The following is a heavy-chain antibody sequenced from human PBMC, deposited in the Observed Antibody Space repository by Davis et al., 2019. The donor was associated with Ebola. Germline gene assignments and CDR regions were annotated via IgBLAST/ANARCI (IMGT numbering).Heavy chain of an antibody. CDR3: ARWGGDYAISDY. Sequence: PGGSLRLSCAASGFTFSSYSMNWVRQAPGKGLEWVSYISSSGSTIYYADSVKGRFTISRDNAKNSLYLQMNSLRAEDTAVYYCARWGGDYAISDYWGQGTLVTVSS. V-gene: IGHV3-48*04. CDR1: GFTFSSYS. CDR2: ISSSGSTI. D-gene: IGHD4-17*01. J-gene: IGHJ4*02.